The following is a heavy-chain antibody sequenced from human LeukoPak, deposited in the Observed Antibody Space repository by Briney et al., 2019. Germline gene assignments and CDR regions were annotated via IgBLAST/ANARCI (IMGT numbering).Heavy chain of an antibody. CDR1: GGTFSSYA. CDR3: AREVYYDILTGYSSDAFDI. Sequence: SVKVSCKASGGTFSSYAISWVRQAPGQGLEWMGRIIPILGIANYAQKFQGRVTITADKSTSTAYMELSSLRSEDTAVYHCAREVYYDILTGYSSDAFDIWGQGTMVTVSS. J-gene: IGHJ3*02. D-gene: IGHD3-9*01. V-gene: IGHV1-69*04. CDR2: IIPILGIA.